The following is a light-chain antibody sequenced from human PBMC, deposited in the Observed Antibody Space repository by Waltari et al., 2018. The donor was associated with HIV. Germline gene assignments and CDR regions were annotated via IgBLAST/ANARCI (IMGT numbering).Light chain of an antibody. Sequence: QSALTQPPSVSGAPGQRVTISCTGTSSTIGTGSDVTWYQQLPGPAPKLLIYANTNRPSGVPDRFSGSKSGTSASLAITGLQAEDEADYYCQSYDSRLSGSVFGGGTKLTVL. J-gene: IGLJ3*02. CDR3: QSYDSRLSGSV. CDR1: SSTIGTGSD. CDR2: ANT. V-gene: IGLV1-40*01.